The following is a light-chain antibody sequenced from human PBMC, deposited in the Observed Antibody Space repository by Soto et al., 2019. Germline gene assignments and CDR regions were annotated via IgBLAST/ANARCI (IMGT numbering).Light chain of an antibody. Sequence: DIQMTQSPSTLSASVGDRVTITCRASQSFSGTLAWYQQKPGKAPKLLIYDASSLERGVPSRFSGSGSGTEFTLTISSLQPDDFATYYCQQYDTSSRTFGQGTKVVFK. CDR2: DAS. CDR3: QQYDTSSRT. V-gene: IGKV1-5*01. J-gene: IGKJ1*01. CDR1: QSFSGT.